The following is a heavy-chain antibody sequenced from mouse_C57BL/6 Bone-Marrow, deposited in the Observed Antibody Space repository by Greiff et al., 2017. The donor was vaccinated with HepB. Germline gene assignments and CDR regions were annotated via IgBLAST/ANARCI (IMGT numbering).Heavy chain of an antibody. Sequence: VESGGGLVQPGGSLKLSCAASGFTFSDYYMYWVRQTPEKRLEWVAYISNGGGSTYYPDTVKGRFPISRDNATNTLYLQMSRLKSEDTAMYYCAREITTVVANWYFDVWGTGTTVTVSS. V-gene: IGHV5-12*01. D-gene: IGHD1-1*01. CDR1: GFTFSDYY. CDR3: AREITTVVANWYFDV. CDR2: ISNGGGST. J-gene: IGHJ1*03.